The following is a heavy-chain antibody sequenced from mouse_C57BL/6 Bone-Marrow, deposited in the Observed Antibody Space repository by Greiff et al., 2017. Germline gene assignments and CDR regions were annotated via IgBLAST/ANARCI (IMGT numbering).Heavy chain of an antibody. V-gene: IGHV1-19*01. J-gene: IGHJ4*01. CDR1: GYTFTDYY. CDR3: ARSGLYGSSYDYAMDY. D-gene: IGHD1-1*01. Sequence: EVQLQQSGPVLVKPGASVKMSCKASGYTFTDYYMNWVKPSHGKSLEWIGVINPYNGGTSYNQKFKGKATLTVYKSSSTAYMELNSLTSEDSAVYYCARSGLYGSSYDYAMDYWGQGTSVTVSS. CDR2: INPYNGGT.